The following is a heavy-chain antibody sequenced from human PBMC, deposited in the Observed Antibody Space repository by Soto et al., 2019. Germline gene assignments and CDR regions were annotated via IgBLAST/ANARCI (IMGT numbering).Heavy chain of an antibody. CDR1: GVNFRSYG. V-gene: IGHV3-30*03. D-gene: IGHD3-3*01. J-gene: IGHJ6*02. CDR2: ISYDGSNK. Sequence: GGSLRLCYAAAGVNFRSYGMRWVRQAPGKGLEWVAVISYDGSNKYYADSVKGRFTISRDNSKNTLYLQMNSLRAEDTAVYYCATYDFWSGYYKYYYYGMDVWGQGTTVTVSS. CDR3: ATYDFWSGYYKYYYYGMDV.